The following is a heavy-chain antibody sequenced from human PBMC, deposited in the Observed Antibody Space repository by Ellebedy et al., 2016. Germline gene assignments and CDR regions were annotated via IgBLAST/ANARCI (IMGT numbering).Heavy chain of an antibody. D-gene: IGHD3-10*01. CDR2: INPNSGGT. Sequence: ASVKVSCKASGYTFTGYYMHWVRQAPGQGLEWMGWINPNSGGTNYAQKFQGWVTMTRDTSISTAYMELSRLRSDETAVYYCARSNIWFGERDWYFDLWGRGTLVTVSS. V-gene: IGHV1-2*04. CDR1: GYTFTGYY. J-gene: IGHJ2*01. CDR3: ARSNIWFGERDWYFDL.